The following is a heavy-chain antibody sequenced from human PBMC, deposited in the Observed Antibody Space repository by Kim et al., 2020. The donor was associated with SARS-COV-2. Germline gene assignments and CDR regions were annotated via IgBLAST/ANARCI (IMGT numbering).Heavy chain of an antibody. D-gene: IGHD2-8*01. V-gene: IGHV1-2*06. CDR3: ARSYCTNGVCFSY. Sequence: ASVKVSCKASGYTFTGYYMHWVRQAPGQGLEWMGRINPNSGGTNYAQKFQGRVTMTRDTSISTAYMELSRLRSDDTAVYYCARSYCTNGVCFSYWGQGTLVTVSS. J-gene: IGHJ4*02. CDR1: GYTFTGYY. CDR2: INPNSGGT.